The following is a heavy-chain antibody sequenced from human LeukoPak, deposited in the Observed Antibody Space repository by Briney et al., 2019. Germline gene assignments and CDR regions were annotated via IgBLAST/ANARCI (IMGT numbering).Heavy chain of an antibody. D-gene: IGHD3-3*01. V-gene: IGHV4-34*01. CDR3: ARGFSH. CDR2: IDHNGST. Sequence: PGKGLEWIGEIDHNGSTTYNPSLKSRVTISVDTSKNQFSLKLNSVTAADTAVYYCARGFSHWGQGTLVTVSS. J-gene: IGHJ4*02.